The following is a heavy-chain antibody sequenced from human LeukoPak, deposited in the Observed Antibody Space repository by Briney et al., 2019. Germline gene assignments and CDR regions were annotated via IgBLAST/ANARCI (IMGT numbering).Heavy chain of an antibody. J-gene: IGHJ5*02. V-gene: IGHV3-30*18. Sequence: PGGSLRLSCAASGFTFSSYGMHWVRQAPGKGLEWVAVISYDGSNKYYADSVKGRFTISRDNSKNTLYLQMNSLRAEDTAVYYCAKPATLWFGEFSWFDPCGQGTLVTVSS. CDR1: GFTFSSYG. D-gene: IGHD3-10*01. CDR3: AKPATLWFGEFSWFDP. CDR2: ISYDGSNK.